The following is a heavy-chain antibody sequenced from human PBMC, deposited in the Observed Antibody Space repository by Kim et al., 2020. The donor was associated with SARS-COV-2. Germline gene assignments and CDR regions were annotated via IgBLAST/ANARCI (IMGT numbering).Heavy chain of an antibody. D-gene: IGHD3-10*01. CDR3: ARAWVRGLLWFGELFGFDY. CDR1: GGSISSGDYY. Sequence: SETLSLTCTVSGGSISSGDYYWSWIRQPPGKGLEWIGYIYYSGSTYYNPSLKSRVTISVDTSKNQFSLKLSSVTAADTAVYYCARAWVRGLLWFGELFGFDYWGQGTLVTVSS. V-gene: IGHV4-30-4*01. J-gene: IGHJ4*02. CDR2: IYYSGST.